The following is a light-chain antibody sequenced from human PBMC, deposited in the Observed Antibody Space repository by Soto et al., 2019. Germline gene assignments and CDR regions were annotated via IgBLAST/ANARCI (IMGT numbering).Light chain of an antibody. CDR2: EVS. J-gene: IGLJ2*01. Sequence: QSVLTQPASVSGSPGQSITISCTGTSSDVGGYNYVSWYQQHPGKAPKLMIYEVSNRPSGVSNRFSGSKSGNTASLTISGLQAEDEADYYCAAWDDSLSNVIFGGGTKLTVL. CDR1: SSDVGGYNY. CDR3: AAWDDSLSNVI. V-gene: IGLV2-14*01.